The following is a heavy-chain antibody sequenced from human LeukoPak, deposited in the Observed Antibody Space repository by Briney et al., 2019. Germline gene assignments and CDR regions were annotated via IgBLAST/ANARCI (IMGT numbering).Heavy chain of an antibody. CDR1: GGTFSSYA. CDR2: IIPIFGTA. Sequence: SVKDSCKASGGTFSSYAISWVRQAPGQGLEWMGGIIPIFGTANYAQKVQGRVTITTDESTSTAYMELSSLRSEDTAVYYCARGVWFGELSYEYYFDYWGQGTLVTVSS. D-gene: IGHD3-10*01. V-gene: IGHV1-69*05. CDR3: ARGVWFGELSYEYYFDY. J-gene: IGHJ4*02.